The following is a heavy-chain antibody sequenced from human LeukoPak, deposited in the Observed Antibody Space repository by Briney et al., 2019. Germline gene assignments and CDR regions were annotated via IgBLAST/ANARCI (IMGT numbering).Heavy chain of an antibody. J-gene: IGHJ6*02. CDR1: GGSFSGYY. CDR2: INHSGST. D-gene: IGHD3-10*01. CDR3: ARDYGSDYGMDV. Sequence: SETLSLTCAVYGGSFSGYYWSWIRQPPGKGLEWIGEINHSGSTNYNPSLKSRVTISVDTSKNQFSLKLSSVTAADTAVYYCARDYGSDYGMDVWGQGTTVTVSS. V-gene: IGHV4-34*01.